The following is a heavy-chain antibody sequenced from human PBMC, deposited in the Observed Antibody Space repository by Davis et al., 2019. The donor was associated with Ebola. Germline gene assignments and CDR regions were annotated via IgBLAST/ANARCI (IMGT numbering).Heavy chain of an antibody. CDR3: ASDY. CDR1: GFTFSSYS. J-gene: IGHJ4*02. Sequence: GESLKISCAASGFTFSSYSMNWVRQAPGKGLEWVSYISSSSSTIYYADSVKGRFTISRDNAKNSLYLQMNSLRAEDTAVYYCASDYWGQGTLVTVSS. V-gene: IGHV3-48*01. CDR2: ISSSSSTI.